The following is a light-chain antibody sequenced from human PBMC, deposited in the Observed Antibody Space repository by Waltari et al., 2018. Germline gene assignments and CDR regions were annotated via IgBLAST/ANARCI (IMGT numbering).Light chain of an antibody. Sequence: QSALTQPPSVSGSPGQSVTISCTGTSSDVGSYNFVSWYQQHPDKAPKLLNYGVNKRPSGVPVPFSGSKSGNTASLTISGLQGEDEADYYCCSYAGSYTYVFGTGTKVTAL. CDR1: SSDVGSYNF. CDR2: GVN. CDR3: CSYAGSYTYV. V-gene: IGLV2-11*01. J-gene: IGLJ1*01.